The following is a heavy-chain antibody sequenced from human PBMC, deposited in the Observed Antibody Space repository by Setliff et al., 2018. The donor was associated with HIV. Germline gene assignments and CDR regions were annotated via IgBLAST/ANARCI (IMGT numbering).Heavy chain of an antibody. CDR2: IYYSGTS. D-gene: IGHD3-10*01. J-gene: IGHJ6*02. Sequence: TLSLTCTVSGGSISSGGYYWSWIRQHPGKGLEWIGYIYYSGTSDHNPSLKGRVTISGDTSNNQFSLKLSSVTAADTAVYYCARDSEITLGPQGYYYYGLDVWGQGTTVTVSS. V-gene: IGHV4-31*03. CDR1: GGSISSGGYY. CDR3: ARDSEITLGPQGYYYYGLDV.